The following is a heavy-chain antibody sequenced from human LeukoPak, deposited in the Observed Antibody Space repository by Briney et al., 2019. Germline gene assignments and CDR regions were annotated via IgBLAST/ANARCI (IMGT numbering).Heavy chain of an antibody. D-gene: IGHD5-24*01. Sequence: GGSLRLSCAASGFTFSSYAMHWVRQAPGKRLEWVVVISYDGSNKYYADSVKGRFTISRDNSKNTLYLQMNSLRAEDTAVYYCARGGIRDGYQSITDYWGQGTLVTVSS. CDR1: GFTFSSYA. J-gene: IGHJ4*02. CDR2: ISYDGSNK. CDR3: ARGGIRDGYQSITDY. V-gene: IGHV3-30*01.